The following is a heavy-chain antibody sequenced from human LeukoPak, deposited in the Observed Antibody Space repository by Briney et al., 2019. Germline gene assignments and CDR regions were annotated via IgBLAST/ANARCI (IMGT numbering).Heavy chain of an antibody. J-gene: IGHJ4*02. CDR3: ARGVVGVIEVRVYYVDY. Sequence: KASETPSLTCAVYGGSFSGYYWSWIRQPPGKGLEWIGEINHSGITNYNPSLKSRVTMSLDTSKSQFSLKLSSVTAADTALYYCARGVVGVIEVRVYYVDYWGQGTLVTVSS. D-gene: IGHD3-3*01. CDR2: INHSGIT. V-gene: IGHV4-34*01. CDR1: GGSFSGYY.